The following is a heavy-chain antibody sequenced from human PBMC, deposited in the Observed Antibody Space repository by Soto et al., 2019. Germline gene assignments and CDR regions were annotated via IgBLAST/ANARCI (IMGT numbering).Heavy chain of an antibody. J-gene: IGHJ3*02. CDR2: IYYSGNT. V-gene: IGHV4-39*01. Sequence: PSETLSLTCTVSGGSITNSSYYWGWIRQPPGKGLEWIGSIYYSGNTYYTPSLKSRVTISVDTSKNQFSLKLSSVTAADTAVYYCAGGAAAGPNDPFDTWGQGTMVT. CDR3: AGGAAAGPNDPFDT. CDR1: GGSITNSSYY. D-gene: IGHD6-13*01.